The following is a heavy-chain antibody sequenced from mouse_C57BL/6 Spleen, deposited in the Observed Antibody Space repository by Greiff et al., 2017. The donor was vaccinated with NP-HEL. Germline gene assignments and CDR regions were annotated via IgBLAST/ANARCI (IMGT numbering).Heavy chain of an antibody. Sequence: QVQLQQPGAELVRPGSSVKLSCKASGYTFTSYWMDWVKQRPGQGLEWIGNIYPSDSETHYNQQFKDKATLTVDKSSSTAYMQLSSLTSEDSAVYYCARDYYGSLYAMDYWGQGTSVTVSS. CDR3: ARDYYGSLYAMDY. D-gene: IGHD1-1*01. V-gene: IGHV1-61*01. CDR2: IYPSDSET. CDR1: GYTFTSYW. J-gene: IGHJ4*01.